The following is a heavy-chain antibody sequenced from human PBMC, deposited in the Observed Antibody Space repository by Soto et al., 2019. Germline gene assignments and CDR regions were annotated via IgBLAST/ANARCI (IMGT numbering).Heavy chain of an antibody. CDR1: GFTFSSYA. CDR3: ARGLPWPRRIGIIDY. J-gene: IGHJ4*02. D-gene: IGHD5-12*01. CDR2: ISYDGSNK. V-gene: IGHV3-30-3*01. Sequence: QVQLVESGGGVVQPGRSLRLSCAASGFTFSSYAMHWVRQAPGKGLEWVAVISYDGSNKYYADSVKGRFTISRDNSKNTLYLQMNSLRAEDTAVYYCARGLPWPRRIGIIDYWGQGTLVTVSS.